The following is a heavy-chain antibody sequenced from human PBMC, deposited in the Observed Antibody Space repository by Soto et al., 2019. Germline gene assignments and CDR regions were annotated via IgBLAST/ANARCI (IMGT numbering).Heavy chain of an antibody. Sequence: KHSETLSLTCTVSGGSISSGGYYWSWIRQHPGKGLEWIGYIYYSGSTYYNPSIKSRVTISVDTSKNQFSLKLSSVTAADTAVYYCARESTLLYYMDVWGKGTTVTVSS. CDR3: ARESTLLYYMDV. CDR1: GGSISSGGYY. V-gene: IGHV4-31*03. J-gene: IGHJ6*03. D-gene: IGHD1-26*01. CDR2: IYYSGST.